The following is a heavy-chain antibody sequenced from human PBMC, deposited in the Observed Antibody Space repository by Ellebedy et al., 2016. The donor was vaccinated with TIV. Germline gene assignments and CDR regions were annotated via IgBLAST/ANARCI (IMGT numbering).Heavy chain of an antibody. V-gene: IGHV3-23*01. D-gene: IGHD3-10*01. Sequence: GGSLRLSXAASGFTFSIYAMNWVRQAPEKGLEWVSDISGSGGYTYYAASVKGRFTISRDNSKNTLYLQMNSLRAEDTAVYYCAKATATILYYGSATDDYWGQGTLVTVSS. CDR3: AKATATILYYGSATDDY. CDR1: GFTFSIYA. CDR2: ISGSGGYT. J-gene: IGHJ4*02.